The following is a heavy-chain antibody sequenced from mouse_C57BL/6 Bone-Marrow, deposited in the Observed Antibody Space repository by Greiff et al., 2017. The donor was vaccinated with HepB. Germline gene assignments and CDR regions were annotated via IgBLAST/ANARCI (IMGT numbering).Heavy chain of an antibody. D-gene: IGHD1-1*01. J-gene: IGHJ2*01. CDR3: ARLKNYYGSSYGYYFDY. CDR1: GYTFTSYG. CDR2: IYPRSGNT. V-gene: IGHV1-81*01. Sequence: QVHVKQSGAELARPGASVKLSCKASGYTFTSYGISWVKQRTGQGLEWIGEIYPRSGNTYYNEKFKGKATLTADKSSSTAYMELRSLTSEDSAVYFCARLKNYYGSSYGYYFDYWGQGTTLTVSS.